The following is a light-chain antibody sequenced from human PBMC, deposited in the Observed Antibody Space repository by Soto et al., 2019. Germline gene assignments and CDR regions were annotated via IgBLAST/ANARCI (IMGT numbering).Light chain of an antibody. Sequence: EVVLTQSPATLSLSPAERATLSCRASQSINNYLAWYQQKPGQAPRLLISDSSNRVTGIPARFSGSGSGTDFTLTSSSLEPEDFAVFYCQHRSSWPLTFGGGTKVEIK. V-gene: IGKV3-11*01. CDR3: QHRSSWPLT. CDR2: DSS. J-gene: IGKJ4*01. CDR1: QSINNY.